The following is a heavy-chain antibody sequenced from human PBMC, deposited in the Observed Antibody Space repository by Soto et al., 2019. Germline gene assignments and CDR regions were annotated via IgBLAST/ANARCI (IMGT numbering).Heavy chain of an antibody. D-gene: IGHD3-3*01. Sequence: QVQLQESGPGLVKPSETLSLTCTVSGDSVSSVGFHWAWLRRPPGKGLEWVGYIYNGGSTYYRPSLESRMNMSLDATRNHYALRLTSVTAADAAVYFCDRAPVGLDTISYFDYWVQGKLVTVSS. CDR1: GDSVSSVGFH. CDR3: DRAPVGLDTISYFDY. V-gene: IGHV4-30-4*01. CDR2: IYNGGST. J-gene: IGHJ4*02.